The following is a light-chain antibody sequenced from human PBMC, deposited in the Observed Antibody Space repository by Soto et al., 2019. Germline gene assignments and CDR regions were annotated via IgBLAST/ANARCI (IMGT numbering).Light chain of an antibody. J-gene: IGKJ4*01. Sequence: DIQMTQSPSTLSASVGDRVTITCRASQSISSWLAWYQEKPGKAPKLLIYDASSLESGVPSRFSGSGSGTECTLTISSLQPDDFATYYCQQYNRSPLTFGGGTKVEIK. CDR1: QSISSW. CDR2: DAS. V-gene: IGKV1-5*01. CDR3: QQYNRSPLT.